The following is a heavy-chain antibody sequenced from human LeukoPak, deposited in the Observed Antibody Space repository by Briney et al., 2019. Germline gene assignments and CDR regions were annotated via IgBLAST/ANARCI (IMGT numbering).Heavy chain of an antibody. CDR3: ARGGVLVPAVNAGIDY. V-gene: IGHV1-69*05. D-gene: IGHD2-2*01. Sequence: GASVKVSCKASGGTFSSYAISWVRQAPGQGLEWMGGIIPIFGTANYAQKFQGGVTITRDTSASTAYMELSSLRSEDTAVYYCARGGVLVPAVNAGIDYWGQGTLVTVSS. CDR1: GGTFSSYA. CDR2: IIPIFGTA. J-gene: IGHJ4*02.